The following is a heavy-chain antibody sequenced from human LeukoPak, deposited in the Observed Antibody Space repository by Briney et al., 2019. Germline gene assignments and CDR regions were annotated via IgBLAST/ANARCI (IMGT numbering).Heavy chain of an antibody. CDR1: GFTFSSYW. CDR3: ARARYCSGGSCWFDY. Sequence: GGSLRLSCAASGFTFSSYWMSWVRQAPGKGLEWVANIKQDGSEKYYVDSVKGRFTISRDNAKNSLYLQMNSLRAEDTAVYYCARARYCSGGSCWFDYWGQGTLVTVSS. D-gene: IGHD2-15*01. CDR2: IKQDGSEK. J-gene: IGHJ4*02. V-gene: IGHV3-7*01.